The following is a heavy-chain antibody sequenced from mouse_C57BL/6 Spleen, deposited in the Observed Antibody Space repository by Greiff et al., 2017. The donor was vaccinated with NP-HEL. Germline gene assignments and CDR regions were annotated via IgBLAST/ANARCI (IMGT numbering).Heavy chain of an antibody. Sequence: QVQLQQPGAELVKPGASVKLSCKASGYTFTSYWMHWVKQRPGQGLEWIGMIHPNSGSTNYNEKFKSKATLTVDKSSSTAYMQLSSLTSEYSAVYYCARVFITTVVGEDYWGQGTTLTVSS. V-gene: IGHV1-64*01. CDR3: ARVFITTVVGEDY. CDR1: GYTFTSYW. J-gene: IGHJ2*01. CDR2: IHPNSGST. D-gene: IGHD1-1*01.